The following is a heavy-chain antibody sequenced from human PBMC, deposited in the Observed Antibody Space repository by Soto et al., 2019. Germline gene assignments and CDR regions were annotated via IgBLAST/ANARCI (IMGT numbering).Heavy chain of an antibody. Sequence: GGSLRLSCTASGFTFGDYAMSWFRQAPGKGLEWVGFIRSKAYGGTTEYAASVKGRFTISRDDSKSIAYLQMNSLKTEDTAVYYCTRDLRGDDYIWGSYRPPQYYFDYWGQGTLVTVSS. CDR3: TRDLRGDDYIWGSYRPPQYYFDY. J-gene: IGHJ4*02. CDR1: GFTFGDYA. CDR2: IRSKAYGGTT. V-gene: IGHV3-49*03. D-gene: IGHD3-16*02.